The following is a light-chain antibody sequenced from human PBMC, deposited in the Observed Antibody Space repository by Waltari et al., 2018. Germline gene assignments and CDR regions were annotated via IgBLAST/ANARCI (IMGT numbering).Light chain of an antibody. CDR1: QGIRNY. Sequence: TQMTQSPSSLSASVGDRLPIPRRASQGIRNYLAWFQQKPGRAPKPLIYAASTLQSGVPSKFSGSGSGTDFTLSIHSLQPEDFAMYYCQQYWSFPLTFGGGPKVEMK. J-gene: IGKJ4*01. V-gene: IGKV1-16*02. CDR3: QQYWSFPLT. CDR2: AAS.